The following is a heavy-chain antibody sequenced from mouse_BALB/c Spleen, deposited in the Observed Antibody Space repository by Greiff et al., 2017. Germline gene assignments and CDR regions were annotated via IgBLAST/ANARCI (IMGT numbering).Heavy chain of an antibody. D-gene: IGHD2-1*01. CDR3: ARIHLHRAMDY. V-gene: IGHV5-17*02. CDR1: GFTFSSFG. Sequence: DVHLVESGGGLVQPGGSRKLSCAASGFTFSSFGMHWVRQAPEKGLEWVAYISSGSSTIYYADTVKGRFTISRDNPKNTLFLQMTSLRSEDTAMYYCARIHLHRAMDYWGQGTSVTVSS. J-gene: IGHJ4*01. CDR2: ISSGSSTI.